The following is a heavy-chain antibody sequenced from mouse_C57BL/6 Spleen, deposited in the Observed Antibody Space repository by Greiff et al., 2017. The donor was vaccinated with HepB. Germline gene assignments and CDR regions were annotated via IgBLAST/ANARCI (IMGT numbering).Heavy chain of an antibody. CDR2: IYPGDGDT. D-gene: IGHD1-2*01. V-gene: IGHV1-80*01. CDR3: ARGITTAWGCAY. J-gene: IGHJ3*01. CDR1: GYAFSSYW. Sequence: VQLQQSGAELVKPGASVKISCKASGYAFSSYWMNWVKQRPGKGLEWIGQIYPGDGDTNYNGKFKGKATLTADKSSSTAYMQLSSLTSEDFAVYFCARGITTAWGCAYWGQGTRVTVSA.